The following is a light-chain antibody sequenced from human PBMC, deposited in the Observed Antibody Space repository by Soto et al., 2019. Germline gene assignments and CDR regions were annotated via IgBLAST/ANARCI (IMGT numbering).Light chain of an antibody. CDR1: QTISSW. CDR3: QQLNSYPHT. Sequence: DIQMTQSPSTLSGSVGDRVTITCRASQTISSWLAWYQQKPGKAPKLLIYKASTLKSGVPSRFSGSGSGTDFTLTISSLQPEDFATYYCQQLNSYPHTFGGGTKVDI. J-gene: IGKJ4*01. CDR2: KAS. V-gene: IGKV1-5*03.